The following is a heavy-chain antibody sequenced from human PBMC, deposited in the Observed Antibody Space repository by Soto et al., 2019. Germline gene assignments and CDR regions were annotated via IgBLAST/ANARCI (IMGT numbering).Heavy chain of an antibody. Sequence: PGESLKISCKGSGYSFAGYWITWVRQKPGKGLEWMGRIDPSDSQTYYSPSFRGHVTISVTKSITTVFLQWSSLRASDTAMYYCARQIYDSDKSTNLQYYFDSWGQGNPVTVSS. CDR2: IDPSDSQT. CDR3: ARQIYDSDKSTNLQYYFDS. V-gene: IGHV5-10-1*01. CDR1: GYSFAGYW. D-gene: IGHD2-8*01. J-gene: IGHJ4*02.